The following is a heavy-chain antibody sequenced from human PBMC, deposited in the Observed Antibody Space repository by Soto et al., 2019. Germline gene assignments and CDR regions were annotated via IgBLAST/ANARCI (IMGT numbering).Heavy chain of an antibody. V-gene: IGHV4-59*08. J-gene: IGHJ3*02. CDR3: ARLKYDYIWGTQGKAFEI. CDR2: IYYSGST. CDR1: GGSLKRYY. D-gene: IGHD3-16*01. Sequence: PSGTPSLPPTFSGGSLKRYYWGWVRAPPRKGLEWIEYIYYSGSTNYNPSLKSRVTISVDTSKNQFSLKLSSVTAADTAVYYCARLKYDYIWGTQGKAFEIWGQGTMVTVSS.